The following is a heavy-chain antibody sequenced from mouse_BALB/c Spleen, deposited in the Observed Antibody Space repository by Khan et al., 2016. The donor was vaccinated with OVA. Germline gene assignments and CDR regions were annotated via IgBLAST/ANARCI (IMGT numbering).Heavy chain of an antibody. Sequence: EVELVESGGGLVKPGGSLKLSCAASGFTFSSYAMSWVRQTPEKRLEWVATISSGGSYTYYPDSVKGRFTISRDNAKNTLYLHMSSLRSEDTAMYYCSRVFFGYFDQWGQGTTLTVSS. V-gene: IGHV5-9-1*01. J-gene: IGHJ2*01. CDR1: GFTFSSYA. CDR3: SRVFFGYFDQ. CDR2: ISSGGSYT.